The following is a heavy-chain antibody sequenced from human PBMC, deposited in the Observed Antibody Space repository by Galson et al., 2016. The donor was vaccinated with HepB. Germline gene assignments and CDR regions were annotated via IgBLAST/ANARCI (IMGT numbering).Heavy chain of an antibody. J-gene: IGHJ2*01. V-gene: IGHV3-13*01. CDR2: IGRGGDS. CDR1: GASGCTFNNYD. D-gene: IGHD3-10*01. CDR3: AREMSDSITYGWYFDL. Sequence: SLRLSCAASGASGCTFNNYDMHWVRQVTGKGLERVSPIGRGGDSYHSGSVKGRFTIYRENAKNYLYLQMNSLSAGDTAVYYCAREMSDSITYGWYFDLWGRGTLVTVSS.